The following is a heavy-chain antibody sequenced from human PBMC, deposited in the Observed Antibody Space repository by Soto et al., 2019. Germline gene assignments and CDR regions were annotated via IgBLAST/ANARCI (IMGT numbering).Heavy chain of an antibody. Sequence: ASVKVSVKASGCTFTCYGISWVRQAPEQGVEWMGWISAYNGKTNYAQKLQGRVTAATDTWRSAAYMELRSLRSDDTAVYYCARDFQRGYGSYPLGYWGQGTLDTVST. CDR1: GCTFTCYG. J-gene: IGHJ4*02. CDR2: ISAYNGKT. CDR3: ARDFQRGYGSYPLGY. V-gene: IGHV1-18*01. D-gene: IGHD1-26*01.